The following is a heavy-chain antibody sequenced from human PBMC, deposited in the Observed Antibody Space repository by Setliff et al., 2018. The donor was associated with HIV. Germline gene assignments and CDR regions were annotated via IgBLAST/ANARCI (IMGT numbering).Heavy chain of an antibody. J-gene: IGHJ5*02. CDR2: IYHSGNT. Sequence: SETLSLTCAVSGYSISSGYYWGWIRQPPGKGLEWIGSIYHSGNTNYNPSLKSRVTISADTSKNQFSLKLRSVTAADTAVYYCAGVLSSGYYDGPWGQGTLVTVSS. CDR1: GYSISSGYY. CDR3: AGVLSSGYYDGP. D-gene: IGHD3-22*01. V-gene: IGHV4-38-2*01.